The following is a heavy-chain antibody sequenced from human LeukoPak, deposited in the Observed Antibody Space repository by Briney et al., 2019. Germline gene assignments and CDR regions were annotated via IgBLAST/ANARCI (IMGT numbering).Heavy chain of an antibody. CDR2: ISSSGSTI. V-gene: IGHV3-11*04. D-gene: IGHD6-6*01. CDR3: ARHWYSNSSPLDY. J-gene: IGHJ4*02. CDR1: GFTFSDYY. Sequence: PGGSLRLSCAASGFTFSDYYMSWIRQAPGKGLEWVSYISSSGSTIYYADSVKGRFTISRDNAKNSLYLQMNSLRAEDTAVYYCARHWYSNSSPLDYWGQGTLVTVSS.